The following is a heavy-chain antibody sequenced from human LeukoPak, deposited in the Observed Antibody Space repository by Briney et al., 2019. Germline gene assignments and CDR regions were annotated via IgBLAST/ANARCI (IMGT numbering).Heavy chain of an antibody. CDR2: IIPIFGTA. D-gene: IGHD6-19*01. Sequence: GASVKVSCKASGGTFSSYAISWVRQAPGQGLEWMGRIIPIFGTANYAQKFQGRVTITTDESTSTAYRELSSLRSEDTAVYYCAREDSSGWSQFDYWGQGTLVTVSS. V-gene: IGHV1-69*05. J-gene: IGHJ4*02. CDR1: GGTFSSYA. CDR3: AREDSSGWSQFDY.